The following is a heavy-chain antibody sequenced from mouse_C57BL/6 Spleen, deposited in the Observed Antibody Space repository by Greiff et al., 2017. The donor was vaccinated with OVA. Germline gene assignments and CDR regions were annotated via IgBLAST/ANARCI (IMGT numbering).Heavy chain of an antibody. CDR2: INPSNGGT. J-gene: IGHJ3*01. V-gene: IGHV1-53*01. CDR1: GYTFTSYW. CDR3: ARSSYYYGTPFAY. D-gene: IGHD1-1*01. Sequence: QVHVKQSGTELVKPGASVKLSCKASGYTFTSYWMHWVKQRPGQGLEWIGNINPSNGGTNYNEKFKSKATLTVDKSSSTAYMQLSSLTSEDSAVYYCARSSYYYGTPFAYWGQGTLVTVSA.